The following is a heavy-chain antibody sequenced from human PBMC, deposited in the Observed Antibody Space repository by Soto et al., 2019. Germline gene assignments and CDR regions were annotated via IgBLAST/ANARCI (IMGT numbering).Heavy chain of an antibody. CDR1: GFTFSSYG. D-gene: IGHD3-3*01. Sequence: PGGSLRLSCAASGFTFSSYGMHWVRQAPGKGLEWVAVIWYDGSNKYYADSVKGRFTISRDNSKNTLYLQMNSLRAEDTAVYYSARDPAGILRFLAETYYFDYWGQGTLVTVSS. CDR2: IWYDGSNK. J-gene: IGHJ4*02. CDR3: ARDPAGILRFLAETYYFDY. V-gene: IGHV3-33*01.